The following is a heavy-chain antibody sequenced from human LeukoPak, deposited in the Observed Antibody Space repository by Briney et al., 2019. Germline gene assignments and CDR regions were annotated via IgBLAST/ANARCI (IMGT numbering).Heavy chain of an antibody. J-gene: IGHJ4*02. D-gene: IGHD3-10*01. CDR3: AKGYGSGSYFDY. CDR1: GFTFSSYG. V-gene: IGHV3-30*18. Sequence: GRSLRLSCAASGFTFSSYGMHWVCQAPGKGLEWVAVISYDGSNKYYADSVKGRFTISRDNSKNTLYLQMNSLRAEDTAVYYCAKGYGSGSYFDYWGQGTLVTVSS. CDR2: ISYDGSNK.